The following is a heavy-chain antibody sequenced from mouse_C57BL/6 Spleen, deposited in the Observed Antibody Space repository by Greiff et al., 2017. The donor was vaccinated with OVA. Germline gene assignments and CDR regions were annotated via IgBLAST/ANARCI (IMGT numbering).Heavy chain of an antibody. CDR1: GYAFSSSW. Sequence: QVQLKQSGPELVKPGASVKISCKASGYAFSSSWMNWVKQRPGKGLEWIGRIYPGDGDTNYNGKFKGKATLTADKSSSTAYMQLSSLTSEDSAVYFCARIYYYGSSGYFDVWGTGTTVTVSS. V-gene: IGHV1-82*01. J-gene: IGHJ1*03. D-gene: IGHD1-1*01. CDR3: ARIYYYGSSGYFDV. CDR2: IYPGDGDT.